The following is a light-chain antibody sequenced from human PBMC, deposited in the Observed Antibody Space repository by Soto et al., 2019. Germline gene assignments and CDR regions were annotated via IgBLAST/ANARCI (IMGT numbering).Light chain of an antibody. CDR1: SSDVGNYKY. J-gene: IGLJ1*01. CDR3: CSSAPESTYV. CDR2: EVS. V-gene: IGLV2-14*01. Sequence: QSVLTQPASVSGSPGQSITISCTGTSSDVGNYKYVSWYQQHPGKAPKLMIYEVSNRPSGVSNRFSGSKSGNTASLTISGLQAEDETDYFCCSSAPESTYVCGTGTKVTVL.